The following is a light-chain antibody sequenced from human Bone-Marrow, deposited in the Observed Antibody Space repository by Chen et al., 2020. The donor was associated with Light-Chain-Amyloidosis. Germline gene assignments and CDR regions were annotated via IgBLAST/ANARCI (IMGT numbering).Light chain of an antibody. CDR3: QSADSSGTYRV. V-gene: IGLV3-25*03. Sequence: SYELTQPPSVSVSPGKTARITCSGDALPKQYAYWYQQKPGQAPVLVIYKDSTRPSGIPERFSGASSGTSVTLTISGVQAEDEADYYCQSADSSGTYRVFGTGTKVTVL. CDR2: KDS. J-gene: IGLJ1*01. CDR1: ALPKQY.